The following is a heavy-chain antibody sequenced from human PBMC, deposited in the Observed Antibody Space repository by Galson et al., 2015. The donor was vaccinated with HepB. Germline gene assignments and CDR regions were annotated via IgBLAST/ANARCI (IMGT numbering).Heavy chain of an antibody. Sequence: VTLSLTSTVSGGSISSYYWSCLRQPPGKGLEGRGNIYYSSCTNYNPSLKSRVTISVDASKNQFSLKLISVMAADTAVYYCARVPDGYYVGAIDIWGQGTMVTVSS. J-gene: IGHJ3*02. V-gene: IGHV4-59*01. D-gene: IGHD4-17*01. CDR1: GGSISSYY. CDR2: IYYSSCT. CDR3: ARVPDGYYVGAIDI.